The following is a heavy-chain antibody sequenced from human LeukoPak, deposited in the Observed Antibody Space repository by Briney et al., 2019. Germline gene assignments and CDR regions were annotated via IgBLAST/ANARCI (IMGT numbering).Heavy chain of an antibody. CDR1: GFTFSDPY. V-gene: IGHV3-11*04. J-gene: IGHJ3*02. Sequence: GGSLRLSCEASGFTFSDPYMSWIRQAPGKGLECLSYISGSGTDINYADSVRGRFTISRDNAKNLLYLQMNDLRVEDTAVYYCARRSAAKDAFDIWGQGTKVTVSS. CDR3: ARRSAAKDAFDI. D-gene: IGHD6-25*01. CDR2: ISGSGTDI.